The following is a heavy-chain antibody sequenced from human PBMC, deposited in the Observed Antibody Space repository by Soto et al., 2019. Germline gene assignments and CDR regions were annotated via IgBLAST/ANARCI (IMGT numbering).Heavy chain of an antibody. V-gene: IGHV3-30-3*01. CDR2: ISYDGSNK. CDR3: ARGPGGSYDDSSGYYFIFDY. Sequence: QVQLVESGGGVVQPGRSLRLSCAASGFTFSSYAMHWVRQAPGKGLEWVAVISYDGSNKYYADSVKGRFTISRDNSKNTLYLQMNSLRAEDTAVYYCARGPGGSYDDSSGYYFIFDYWGQGTLVTVSS. CDR1: GFTFSSYA. J-gene: IGHJ4*02. D-gene: IGHD3-22*01.